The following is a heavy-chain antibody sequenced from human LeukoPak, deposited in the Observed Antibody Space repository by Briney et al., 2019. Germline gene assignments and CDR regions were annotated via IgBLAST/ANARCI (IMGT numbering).Heavy chain of an antibody. CDR1: GFTFSSYG. J-gene: IGHJ4*02. CDR3: ARLRAGIIDY. CDR2: IWYDGSNK. V-gene: IGHV3-33*01. D-gene: IGHD6-19*01. Sequence: GGSLRLSCAASGFTFSSYGMQWVRQAPGKGLEWVAVIWYDGSNKDYADSVKGRFTISRDNSKNTLYLQMNSLRAEDTAVYYCARLRAGIIDYWGQGTLVTVSS.